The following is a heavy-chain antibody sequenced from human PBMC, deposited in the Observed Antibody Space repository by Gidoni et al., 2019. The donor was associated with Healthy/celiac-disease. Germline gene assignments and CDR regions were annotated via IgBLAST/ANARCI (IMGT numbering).Heavy chain of an antibody. CDR2: IIPIFGTA. V-gene: IGHV1-69*01. CDR1: GGTFSSYA. D-gene: IGHD3-10*01. CDR3: ARVEAVLLWLENGMDV. J-gene: IGHJ6*02. Sequence: QVQLVQSGAEVKKPGSSVTVSCKASGGTFSSYAIRWVRQAPGQGLEWMGGIIPIFGTAHYAQKFQGRVTITADESTSTAYMELSSLRSEDTAVYYCARVEAVLLWLENGMDVWGQGTTVTVSS.